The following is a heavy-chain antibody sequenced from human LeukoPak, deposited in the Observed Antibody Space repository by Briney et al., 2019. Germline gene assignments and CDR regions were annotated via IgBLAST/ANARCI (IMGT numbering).Heavy chain of an antibody. V-gene: IGHV4-30-2*01. D-gene: IGHD3-22*01. CDR3: ARDNSEDSSGYRFDY. Sequence: SQTLSLTCTVSGGSISSGGYYWSWIRQPPGKGLEWIGYIYHSGSTYYNPSLKSRVTISVDRSKNQFSLKLSSVTAADTAVYYCARDNSEDSSGYRFDYWGQGTLVTVSS. CDR2: IYHSGST. J-gene: IGHJ4*02. CDR1: GGSISSGGYY.